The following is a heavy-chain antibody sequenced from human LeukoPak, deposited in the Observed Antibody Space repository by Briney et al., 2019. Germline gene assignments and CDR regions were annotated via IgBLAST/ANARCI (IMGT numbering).Heavy chain of an antibody. CDR3: ARVGIRAAAQANFDY. CDR1: GGSIGSNY. CDR2: IYYTGGT. Sequence: SETLSLTCTVSGGSIGSNYWTWIRQPPGKGLEYIGYIYYTGGTNYNPSLKSRVTISVDTSKNQFSLKLSSVTAADTAVYYCARVGIRAAAQANFDYWGQGALVTVSS. D-gene: IGHD6-13*01. J-gene: IGHJ4*02. V-gene: IGHV4-59*08.